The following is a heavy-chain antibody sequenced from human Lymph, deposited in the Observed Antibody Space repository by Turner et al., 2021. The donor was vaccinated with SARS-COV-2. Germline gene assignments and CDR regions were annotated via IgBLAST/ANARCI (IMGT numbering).Heavy chain of an antibody. J-gene: IGHJ4*02. CDR3: ARDIPTTADYFDY. D-gene: IGHD4-17*01. V-gene: IGHV3-21*01. CDR1: GCTFSTYS. Sequence: EVQLVESGGGLVKPGGSLRLSCAASGCTFSTYSMNWVRQAPGKGLEWISSISSISSYIYYADSVKGRFTISRDDAKNSLYLQMNSLRAEDTAVYYCARDIPTTADYFDYWGQGTLVTVSS. CDR2: ISSISSYI.